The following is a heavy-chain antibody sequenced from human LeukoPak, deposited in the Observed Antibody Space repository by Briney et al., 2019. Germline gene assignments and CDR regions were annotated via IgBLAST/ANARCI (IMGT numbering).Heavy chain of an antibody. CDR2: IIPLFGTA. Sequence: EASVKVSCKASGGTFSRYGISWVRQAPGQGLEWLGGIIPLFGTASYAQKFQGRVTITTDESTSTAYMELNSLRSQDTALYYCAPEGHTYYFGNWGQGTLVTVSS. V-gene: IGHV1-69*05. CDR3: APEGHTYYFGN. CDR1: GGTFSRYG. J-gene: IGHJ4*02.